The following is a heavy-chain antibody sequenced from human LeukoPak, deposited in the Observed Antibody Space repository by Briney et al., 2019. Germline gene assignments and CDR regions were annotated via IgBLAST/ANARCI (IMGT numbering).Heavy chain of an antibody. J-gene: IGHJ4*02. CDR1: GFTFSSYW. D-gene: IGHD4-17*01. CDR3: ARDPDTTYYFDY. CDR2: INSDGSST. Sequence: PGGSLRLSCAASGFTFSSYWMHWVRQAPGKGLVWVSRINSDGSSTSYADPVKGRFTISRDNAKNTLYLQMNSLRAEDTAVYYCARDPDTTYYFDYWGQGTLVTVSS. V-gene: IGHV3-74*01.